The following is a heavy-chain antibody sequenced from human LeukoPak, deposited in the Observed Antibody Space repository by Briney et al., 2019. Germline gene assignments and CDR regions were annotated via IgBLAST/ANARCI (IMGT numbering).Heavy chain of an antibody. CDR1: GNYW. V-gene: IGHV3-48*01. J-gene: IGHJ4*02. D-gene: IGHD3-10*01. Sequence: GGSLRLSCAASGNYWMHWVRQAPGKGLEWISFIRHDSSDIYDADSVKGRFTISRDNGKNSVYLQMNSLRAEDTAVYYCVREWFGELIWGQGTLVTVSS. CDR3: VREWFGELI. CDR2: IRHDSSDI.